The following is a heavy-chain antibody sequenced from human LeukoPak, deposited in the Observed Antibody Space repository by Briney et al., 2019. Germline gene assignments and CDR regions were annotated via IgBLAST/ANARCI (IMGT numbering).Heavy chain of an antibody. D-gene: IGHD5-12*01. CDR3: ARGTVYSGYDRLGPPHAFDI. V-gene: IGHV4-34*01. CDR2: INHSGST. CDR1: GGSFSGYY. J-gene: IGHJ3*02. Sequence: SETLSLTCAVYGGSFSGYYWSWIRQPPGKGLEWIGEINHSGSTNYNPSLKSRVTISVDTSKNQFSLKLSSVTAADTAVYYCARGTVYSGYDRLGPPHAFDIWGQGTMATVSS.